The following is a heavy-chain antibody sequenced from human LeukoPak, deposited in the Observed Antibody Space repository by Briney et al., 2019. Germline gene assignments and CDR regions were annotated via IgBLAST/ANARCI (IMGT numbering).Heavy chain of an antibody. D-gene: IGHD2-15*01. CDR3: ARTPVGYCSGGSCYGAFDI. Sequence: QLGGSLRLSCAASGFTFSSYAMHWVRQAPGKGLEWVAVISYDGSNKYYADSVKGRFTISRDNSKNTLYLQMNSLRAEDTAVYYCARTPVGYCSGGSCYGAFDIWGQGTMVTVSS. V-gene: IGHV3-30-3*01. CDR1: GFTFSSYA. CDR2: ISYDGSNK. J-gene: IGHJ3*02.